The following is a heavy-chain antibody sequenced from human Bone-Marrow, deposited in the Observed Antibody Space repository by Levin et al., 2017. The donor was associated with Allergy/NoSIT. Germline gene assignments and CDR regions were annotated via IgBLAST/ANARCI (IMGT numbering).Heavy chain of an antibody. J-gene: IGHJ6*03. CDR3: TGRDYAVLTGYLYYYMDV. V-gene: IGHV4-4*02. D-gene: IGHD3/OR15-3a*01. Sequence: SETLSLTCAVSGATIDNNNWWNWVRQTPGKGLEWIGEIYHNGITNYNPSLQSRVTISLDKSKNHFSLSLSAVTAADTAVYFCTGRDYAVLTGYLYYYMDVWGKGTTVTVSS. CDR2: IYHNGIT. CDR1: GATIDNNNW.